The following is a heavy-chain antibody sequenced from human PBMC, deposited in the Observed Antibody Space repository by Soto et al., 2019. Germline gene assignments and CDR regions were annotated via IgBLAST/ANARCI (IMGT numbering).Heavy chain of an antibody. CDR2: IIPIFGTA. CDR3: ARDQHPYYYDSSGYKGGLGYYGMDG. V-gene: IGHV1-69*13. J-gene: IGHJ6*02. CDR1: GGTFSSYA. D-gene: IGHD3-22*01. Sequence: SVKVSCKASGGTFSSYAISWVRQAPGQGLEWMGGIIPIFGTANYAQKFQGRVTITADESTSTAYMELSSLRSEGTAVYYCARDQHPYYYDSSGYKGGLGYYGMDGWGQGTTVTVSS.